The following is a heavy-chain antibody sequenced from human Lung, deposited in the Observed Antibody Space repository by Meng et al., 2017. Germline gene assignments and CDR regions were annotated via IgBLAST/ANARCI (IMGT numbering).Heavy chain of an antibody. CDR1: GGSSSSSNW. J-gene: IGHJ4*02. CDR3: ARGLGEAVVPRTMFDY. D-gene: IGHD2-2*01. V-gene: IGHV4-4*02. Sequence: VRLQKRGPGLLKPSGTLSLTCGGCGGSSSSSNWWSWVRQPPGKGLEWIGEIYHSGGTKYTPSLKSRVTISVDKSKNQFSLKLSSVTAADTAVYYCARGLGEAVVPRTMFDYWGQGTLVTVSS. CDR2: IYHSGGT.